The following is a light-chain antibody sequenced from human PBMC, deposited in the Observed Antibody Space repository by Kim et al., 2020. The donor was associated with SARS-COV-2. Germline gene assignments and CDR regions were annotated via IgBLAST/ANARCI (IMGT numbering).Light chain of an antibody. CDR2: DVS. V-gene: IGLV2-14*03. J-gene: IGLJ2*01. CDR1: SSDVCSYNY. Sequence: NIPCTVTSSDVCSYNYVSWYQQHPGKAPKLMIYDVSNRPSGVSNRFSGSKSGNTASLTISGLQAEDEADYYCSSYTSSSTLRVFGGGTQLTVL. CDR3: SSYTSSSTLRV.